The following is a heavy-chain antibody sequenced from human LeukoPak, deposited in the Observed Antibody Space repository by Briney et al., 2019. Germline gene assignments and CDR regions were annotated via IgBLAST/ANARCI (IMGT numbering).Heavy chain of an antibody. Sequence: SETLSLTCTVSGGSISSGSYYWSWIRQPAGKGLEWIGYIYYSGSTNYNPSLKSRVTISVDTSKNQFSLKLSSVTAADTAVYYCARQNQYYDILTGYYSANFDYWGQGTLVTVSS. J-gene: IGHJ4*02. CDR3: ARQNQYYDILTGYYSANFDY. CDR2: IYYSGST. V-gene: IGHV4-61*10. CDR1: GGSISSGSYY. D-gene: IGHD3-9*01.